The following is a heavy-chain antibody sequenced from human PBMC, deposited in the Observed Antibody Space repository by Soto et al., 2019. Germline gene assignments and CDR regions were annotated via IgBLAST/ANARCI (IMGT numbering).Heavy chain of an antibody. D-gene: IGHD1-7*01. Sequence: EVQLVESGGGLVQPGGSLKLSCAASGFTFSGSAMHWVRQASGEGLEWVGRIRSKANSYATAYAASVKGRFTISRDDSKNTAYLQMNSLKTEDTAVYYCTSLTGTNGSFYYGMDVWGQGTTVTVSS. CDR1: GFTFSGSA. J-gene: IGHJ6*02. V-gene: IGHV3-73*02. CDR2: IRSKANSYAT. CDR3: TSLTGTNGSFYYGMDV.